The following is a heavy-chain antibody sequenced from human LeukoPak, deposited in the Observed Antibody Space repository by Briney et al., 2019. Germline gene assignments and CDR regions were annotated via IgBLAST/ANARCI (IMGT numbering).Heavy chain of an antibody. V-gene: IGHV3-30*18. Sequence: GRSLRLSCAASGFTFSSYGMHWVRQAPGKGLEWVAVISYDGSNKYYADSVKGRFTISGDNSKNTLYLQMNSLRAEDTAVYYCAKTRGYSYGHGFDYWGQGTLVTVSS. CDR1: GFTFSSYG. CDR3: AKTRGYSYGHGFDY. CDR2: ISYDGSNK. D-gene: IGHD5-18*01. J-gene: IGHJ4*02.